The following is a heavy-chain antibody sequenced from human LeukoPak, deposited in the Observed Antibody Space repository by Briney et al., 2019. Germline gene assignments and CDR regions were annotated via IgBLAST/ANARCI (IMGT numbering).Heavy chain of an antibody. CDR1: GGSISSYY. D-gene: IGHD1/OR15-1a*01. V-gene: IGHV4-4*09. J-gene: IGHJ1*01. CDR3: ARYQTGTMFAV. CDR2: IYSNGRT. Sequence: SETLSLTCTVSGGSISSYYWSWIRQPPGKGLEWIGYIYSNGRTNYNPSLKSRITMSLDTSENQLSLKLYSVTAADTAIYYCARYQTGTMFAVWGQGTLVTVSS.